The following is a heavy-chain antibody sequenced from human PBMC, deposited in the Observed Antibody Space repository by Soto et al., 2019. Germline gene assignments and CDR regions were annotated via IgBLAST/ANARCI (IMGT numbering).Heavy chain of an antibody. D-gene: IGHD5-12*01. CDR1: GFSLSNYW. V-gene: IGHV3-74*01. J-gene: IGHJ4*02. CDR3: VRIRRGDGYTFGY. CDR2: INIDGSTT. Sequence: EVQLVESGGVSVQPGGSLRLSCAASGFSLSNYWMHWVRQAPGKGLVWVSRINIDGSTTTYADSVKGRFTISRDNAKNILYRQINSLRDEDTAVYYCVRIRRGDGYTFGYWGQGTLVTVSS.